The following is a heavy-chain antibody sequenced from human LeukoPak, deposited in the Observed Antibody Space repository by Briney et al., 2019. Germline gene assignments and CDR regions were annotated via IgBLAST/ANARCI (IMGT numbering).Heavy chain of an antibody. CDR2: ISAYNGNT. CDR3: ARKGGGITPLFDY. D-gene: IGHD1-7*01. V-gene: IGHV1-18*01. Sequence: ASVKVSCKASGYTFTSYGISWVRQAPGQGLEWMGWISAYNGNTNYAQRLQGRVTITTDTSTSTAYMDLRSLRSDDTAVYYCARKGGGITPLFDYWGQGTLVTVSS. J-gene: IGHJ4*02. CDR1: GYTFTSYG.